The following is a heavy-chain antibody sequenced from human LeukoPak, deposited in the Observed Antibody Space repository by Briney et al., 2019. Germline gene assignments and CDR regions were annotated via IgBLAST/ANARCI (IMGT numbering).Heavy chain of an antibody. Sequence: SETLSLTCTVSGGSISSYYWTWIRQPPGKGLEWLGYIYDSGNTNYNPSLKSRVTISLDTSKNQFSLRLPSVTAADTAVYYCARNRVVAALNFDYWGQGTLVTVFS. D-gene: IGHD6-6*01. CDR3: ARNRVVAALNFDY. J-gene: IGHJ4*02. CDR2: IYDSGNT. CDR1: GGSISSYY. V-gene: IGHV4-59*01.